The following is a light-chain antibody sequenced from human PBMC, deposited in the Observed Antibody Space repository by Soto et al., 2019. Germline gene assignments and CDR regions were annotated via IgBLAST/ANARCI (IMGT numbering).Light chain of an antibody. V-gene: IGKV1-5*01. J-gene: IGKJ5*01. CDR1: QSISSW. CDR2: DAS. CDR3: QQRSSWPS. Sequence: DIQMTQSPSTLSASVGDRVTITCRASQSISSWLAWYQQKPGKAPKLLIYDASSLESGVPSRFSGSGSGTEFTLTISSLEPEDFAVYHCQQRSSWPSFGQGTRLEIK.